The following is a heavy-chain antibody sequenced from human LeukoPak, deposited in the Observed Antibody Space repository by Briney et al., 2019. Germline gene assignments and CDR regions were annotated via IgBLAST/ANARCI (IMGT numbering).Heavy chain of an antibody. CDR1: GYTFTGYY. V-gene: IGHV1-2*02. CDR3: ARAIRVYYGLDV. CDR2: INPNSGGT. Sequence: ASVKVSCKASGYTFTGYYIHWVRQAPGQGLEWMGWINPNSGGTHYTQRFQGRVTMTRDTSISTAYMELSRLKSDDTAVYYCARAIRVYYGLDVWGRGTTVTVSS. J-gene: IGHJ6*02. D-gene: IGHD5-12*01.